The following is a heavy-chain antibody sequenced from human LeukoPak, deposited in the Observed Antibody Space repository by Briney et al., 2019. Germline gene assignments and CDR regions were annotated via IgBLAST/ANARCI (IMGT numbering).Heavy chain of an antibody. CDR1: GFTFSSYS. Sequence: GGSLRLSCAASGFTFSSYSMNWVRQAPGKGLEWVSSISSSSSYIYYADSVKGRFTISRDNAKNSLYLQMNSLRAEDTAVYYCARDPRSHYYYYYMDVWGKGTTVTVSS. CDR3: ARDPRSHYYYYYMDV. J-gene: IGHJ6*03. CDR2: ISSSSSYI. V-gene: IGHV3-21*01.